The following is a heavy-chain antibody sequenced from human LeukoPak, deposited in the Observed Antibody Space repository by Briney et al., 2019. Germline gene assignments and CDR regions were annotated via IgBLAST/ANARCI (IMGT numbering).Heavy chain of an antibody. CDR1: GGSISSGGYY. V-gene: IGHV4-31*03. J-gene: IGHJ4*02. D-gene: IGHD1-14*01. CDR2: IYYSGST. CDR3: ARAEVPEEDRVRARVLFDY. Sequence: SETLSLTCTVSGGSISSGGYYWSWIRQHPGKGLEWIGYIYYSGSTYYNPSLKSRVTISVDTSKNQFSLKLSSVTAADTAVYYCARAEVPEEDRVRARVLFDYWGQGTLVTVSS.